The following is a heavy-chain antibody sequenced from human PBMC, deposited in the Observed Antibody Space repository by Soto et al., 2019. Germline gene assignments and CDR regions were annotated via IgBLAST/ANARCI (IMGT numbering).Heavy chain of an antibody. D-gene: IGHD2-21*01. CDR2: IYNSGKT. CDR3: ARELWRRGIDI. CDR1: YF. J-gene: IGHJ3*02. V-gene: IGHV4-59*01. Sequence: YFWSWIRQPPGKGLEWIGYIYNSGKTDYNPSLKSRVTISIDMSKNQFSLKLTSVTAADTAVYFCARELWRRGIDIWGQGTMVS.